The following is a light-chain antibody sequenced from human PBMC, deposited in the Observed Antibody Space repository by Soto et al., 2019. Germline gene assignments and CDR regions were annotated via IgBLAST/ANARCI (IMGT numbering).Light chain of an antibody. CDR2: DAS. Sequence: EIVLTQSPATLSLSPGERATLSCRASQSVGSYLGWYQQKPGQVPRLLIYDASNRATGIPARFNGCGSGTDFTLTISSLEPEDFAVYYCQQRASWPLTFGGGTKVEIK. J-gene: IGKJ4*01. CDR1: QSVGSY. V-gene: IGKV3-11*01. CDR3: QQRASWPLT.